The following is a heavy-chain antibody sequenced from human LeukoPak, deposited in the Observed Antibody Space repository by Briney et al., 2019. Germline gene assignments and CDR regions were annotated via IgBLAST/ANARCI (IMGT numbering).Heavy chain of an antibody. V-gene: IGHV4-39*07. CDR3: ARDRRRDVLRYFGGFGWFDP. D-gene: IGHD3-9*01. Sequence: TSETLSLTCTVSGGSISSSSYYWGWIRQPPGKGLEWIGRIYTSGSTNYNPSLKSRVTISVDTSKNQFSLKLSSVTAADTAVYYCARDRRRDVLRYFGGFGWFDPWGQGTLVTVSS. CDR2: IYTSGST. CDR1: GGSISSSSYY. J-gene: IGHJ5*02.